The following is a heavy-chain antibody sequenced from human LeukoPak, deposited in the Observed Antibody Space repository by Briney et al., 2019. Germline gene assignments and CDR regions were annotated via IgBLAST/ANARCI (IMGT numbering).Heavy chain of an antibody. V-gene: IGHV1-2*02. J-gene: IGHJ6*02. CDR1: GYTFTGHY. D-gene: IGHD5-18*01. Sequence: ASVKVSCKASGYTFTGHYMHWVRQDPGQGLEWMGWINPNSGGTYYTQKFQGRVTMTRDTSISTAYMELSRLRSDDTAVYYCARETHNIPMVTYYCCDLDVWGQGTTVTVSS. CDR3: ARETHNIPMVTYYCCDLDV. CDR2: INPNSGGT.